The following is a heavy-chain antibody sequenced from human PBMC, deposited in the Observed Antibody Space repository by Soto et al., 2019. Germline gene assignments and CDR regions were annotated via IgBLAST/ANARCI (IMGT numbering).Heavy chain of an antibody. D-gene: IGHD6-19*01. V-gene: IGHV6-1*01. CDR3: ARSPTLPYSSGWGTTNWFDP. Sequence: SQTLSLTCAISGDSVSSNSAAWNWIRQSPSRGLEWLGRTYYRSKWYNDYAVSVKSRITINPDTSKNQFSLQLNSVTPEDTAVYYCARSPTLPYSSGWGTTNWFDPWGQGTLVTSPQ. CDR1: GDSVSSNSAA. J-gene: IGHJ5*02. CDR2: TYYRSKWYN.